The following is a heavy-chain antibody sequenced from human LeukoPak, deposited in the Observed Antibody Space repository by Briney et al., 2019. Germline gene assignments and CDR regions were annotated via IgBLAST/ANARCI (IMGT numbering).Heavy chain of an antibody. Sequence: PGGSLRLSCAASGFTFSSYSMNWVRQAPGKGLEWVSYISSSSSTIYYADSVKGRFTISRDNAKNSLYLQMNSLRAEDTAVYYCARDPRYCSSTSCLYYYYYYMDVWGKGTTVTVSS. D-gene: IGHD2-2*01. CDR1: GFTFSSYS. CDR3: ARDPRYCSSTSCLYYYYYYMDV. V-gene: IGHV3-48*01. J-gene: IGHJ6*03. CDR2: ISSSSSTI.